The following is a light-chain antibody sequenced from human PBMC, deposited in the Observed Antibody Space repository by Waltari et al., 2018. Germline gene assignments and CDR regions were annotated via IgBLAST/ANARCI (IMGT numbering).Light chain of an antibody. Sequence: DIVMTQFPDSLAVSLGERDTIKCKSGQGVLASATNKNYLAWYQKKPVQPPNLLISWASTRESGFPDRFSGSGSGTDFTLTISSLQAEDVAVYYCHQYYRLPLTFGGWTKVEIK. J-gene: IGKJ4*01. V-gene: IGKV4-1*01. CDR3: HQYYRLPLT. CDR1: QGVLASATNKNY. CDR2: WAS.